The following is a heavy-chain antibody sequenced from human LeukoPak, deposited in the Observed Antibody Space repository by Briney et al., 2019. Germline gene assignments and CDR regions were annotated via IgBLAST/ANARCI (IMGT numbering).Heavy chain of an antibody. D-gene: IGHD6-13*01. CDR2: IYPGDSDT. CDR1: GYTFTKYW. V-gene: IGHV5-51*06. J-gene: IGHJ4*02. Sequence: GESLKISCQGCGYTFTKYWIGWVRQMPGKGLAWMGIIYPGDSDTRYSPSFQGQVTISADKSISTAYLQWNSLKASDSAMYYCAIKHDGSWYSPFDYWGQGTLVTVSS. CDR3: AIKHDGSWYSPFDY.